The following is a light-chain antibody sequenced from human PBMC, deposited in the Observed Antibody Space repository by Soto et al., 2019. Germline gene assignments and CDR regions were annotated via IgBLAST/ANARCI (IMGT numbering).Light chain of an antibody. J-gene: IGLJ3*02. CDR2: EVS. Sequence: QSVLTQPPSASGSPGQSVTISCTGTSSDVSNYNYVSWYQQHPGTAPKLMIYEVSKRTSGVPDRFSGSKSGNTASLTVSGLQAEDEADYYCSSYVINNNFVFGGGTQLTVL. V-gene: IGLV2-8*01. CDR3: SSYVINNNFV. CDR1: SSDVSNYNY.